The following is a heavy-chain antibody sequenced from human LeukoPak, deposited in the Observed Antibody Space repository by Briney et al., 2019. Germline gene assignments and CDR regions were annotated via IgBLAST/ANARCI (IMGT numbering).Heavy chain of an antibody. V-gene: IGHV3-30*18. CDR3: AKGIIAVAGIPDLVDY. CDR2: ISYDGSNK. Sequence: GGSLRLSCAASGFTFSSYGMHWVRQAPGKGLEWVAVISYDGSNKYYADSVKGRFTISRDNSKNTLYLQMNSLRAEDTAVYYCAKGIIAVAGIPDLVDYWGQGTLVTVSS. CDR1: GFTFSSYG. D-gene: IGHD6-19*01. J-gene: IGHJ4*02.